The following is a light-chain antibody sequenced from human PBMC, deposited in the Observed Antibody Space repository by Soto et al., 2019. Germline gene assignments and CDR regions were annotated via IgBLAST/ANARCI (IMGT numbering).Light chain of an antibody. V-gene: IGKV1-8*01. Sequence: ALRMTQSPSSFSASTGERVTTTCRATQGISSYLAWYQQKPGKAPKLLIYAASTLQSGVPSRFSGSGSGTDFTLTISCLQSEDFATYYCQQYYSYPRTFGGGTKVDIK. CDR2: AAS. J-gene: IGKJ4*01. CDR1: QGISSY. CDR3: QQYYSYPRT.